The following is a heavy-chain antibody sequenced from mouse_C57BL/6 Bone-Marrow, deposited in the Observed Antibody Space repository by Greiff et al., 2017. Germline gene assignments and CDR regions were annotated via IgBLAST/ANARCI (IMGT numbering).Heavy chain of an antibody. CDR1: GYTFTSYW. CDR2: IDPSDSYT. CDR3: ASGDL. D-gene: IGHD3-3*01. V-gene: IGHV1-59*01. J-gene: IGHJ2*01. Sequence: QVQLQQPGAELVRPGTSVKLSCKASGYTFTSYWMHWVKQRPGQGLEWIGVIDPSDSYTNYNQKFKGKATLTVDTSSSTAYVQLSSLTSADSAVYYCASGDLWGQGTTLTVSS.